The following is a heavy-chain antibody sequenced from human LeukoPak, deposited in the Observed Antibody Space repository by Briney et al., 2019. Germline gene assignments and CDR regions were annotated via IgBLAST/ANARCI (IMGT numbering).Heavy chain of an antibody. J-gene: IGHJ3*02. V-gene: IGHV3-7*01. Sequence: GGSLRLSCAASGFTFSSYWMTWVRQAPGKGLEWVANINQDGGEKHYVDSVKGRFTISRDNAKNSLYLQMNSLRAEDTAVYYCARDLHYYDSSGCYADDAFDIWGQGTMVTVSS. CDR3: ARDLHYYDSSGCYADDAFDI. D-gene: IGHD3-22*01. CDR1: GFTFSSYW. CDR2: INQDGGEK.